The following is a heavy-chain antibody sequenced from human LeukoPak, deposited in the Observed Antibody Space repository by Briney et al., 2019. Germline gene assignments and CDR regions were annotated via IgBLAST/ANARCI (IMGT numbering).Heavy chain of an antibody. CDR3: ARLLSPYYYDSSGYDTDDAFDI. CDR2: SNTNTGNP. J-gene: IGHJ3*02. V-gene: IGHV7-4-1*02. CDR1: GYTFTSYA. Sequence: ASVKVSCKASGYTFTSYAMNWVRQAPGQGLEWMGWSNTNTGNPTYAQGFTGRFVFSLDTSVSTAYLQISSLKAEDTAVYYCARLLSPYYYDSSGYDTDDAFDIWGQGTMVTVSS. D-gene: IGHD3-22*01.